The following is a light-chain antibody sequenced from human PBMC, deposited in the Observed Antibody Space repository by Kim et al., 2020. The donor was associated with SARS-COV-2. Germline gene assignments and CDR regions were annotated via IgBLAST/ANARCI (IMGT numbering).Light chain of an antibody. CDR1: NSDVGGYKY. Sequence: QSALTQPPSASGSLGQSVTVSCTGTNSDVGGYKYVSWYQQHPNKAPKLMIYEVSKRPSGVHDRFSGSKSGSTASLTVSGLQAEDEADYYCSAYAGSNNFVFGTGTKVTVL. CDR3: SAYAGSNNFV. V-gene: IGLV2-8*01. J-gene: IGLJ1*01. CDR2: EVS.